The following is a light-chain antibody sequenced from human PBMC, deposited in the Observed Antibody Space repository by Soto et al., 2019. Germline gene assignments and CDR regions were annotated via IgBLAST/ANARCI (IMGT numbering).Light chain of an antibody. CDR1: QSVSSNY. CDR3: HQYGISPPRT. V-gene: IGKV3-20*01. CDR2: GAS. Sequence: EIVLTQSPGILSLSPGERATLSCRASQSVSSNYLAWYQQKPGQAPRLLIYGASSRATGIPDRFSGSGSGTDFTLTIGRLEPEDFAVYYCHQYGISPPRTFGQGTRWIS. J-gene: IGKJ1*01.